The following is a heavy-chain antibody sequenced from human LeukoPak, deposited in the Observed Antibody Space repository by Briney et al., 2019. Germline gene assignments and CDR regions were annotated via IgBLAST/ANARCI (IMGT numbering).Heavy chain of an antibody. CDR2: IWYDESNK. Sequence: GGSLRLSCAASGFTFSSYGMHWVRQAPGKGLEWVAVIWYDESNKYYADSVKGRFTISRDNSKNTLYLHMNSLRAEDTAVYYCASDYSYGSGSSSTNFDYWGQGTLVTVSS. CDR3: ASDYSYGSGSSSTNFDY. J-gene: IGHJ4*02. V-gene: IGHV3-33*01. D-gene: IGHD3-10*01. CDR1: GFTFSSYG.